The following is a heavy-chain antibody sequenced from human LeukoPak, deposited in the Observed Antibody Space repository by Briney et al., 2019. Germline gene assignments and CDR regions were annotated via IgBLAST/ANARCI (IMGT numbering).Heavy chain of an antibody. CDR2: IFYSGST. CDR3: ARGYCTDGVCYTFDP. J-gene: IGHJ5*02. CDR1: GGSIRGYY. D-gene: IGHD2-8*01. Sequence: SETLSLTCTVSGGSIRGYYWSWIRQPPGKGLEWIGYIFYSGSTNYNPSLKSRVTILGDTSKNQISLKLSSVTAADTAVYYCARGYCTDGVCYTFDPWGQGTLVTVSS. V-gene: IGHV4-59*01.